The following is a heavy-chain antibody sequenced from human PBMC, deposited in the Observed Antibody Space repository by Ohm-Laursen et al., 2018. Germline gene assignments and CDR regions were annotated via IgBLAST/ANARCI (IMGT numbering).Heavy chain of an antibody. D-gene: IGHD1-26*01. Sequence: SLRLSCAASGFTFDDYAMHWVRQAPGKGLEWVPGITWNSGTITYADSVKGRFTISRDNAKNSLYLQMNSLRAEDTALYYCAKMVGAWDFFDYWGQGTLVTVSS. CDR2: ITWNSGTI. J-gene: IGHJ4*02. CDR1: GFTFDDYA. CDR3: AKMVGAWDFFDY. V-gene: IGHV3-9*01.